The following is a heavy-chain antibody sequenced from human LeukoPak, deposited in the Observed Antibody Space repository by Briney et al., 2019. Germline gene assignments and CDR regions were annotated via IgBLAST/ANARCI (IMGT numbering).Heavy chain of an antibody. Sequence: SETLSLTCTVSGGSISSYYWSWIRQPPGKGLEWIGYIYYSGSTNYNPSLKSRVTISVDTSKNQFSLKVSSVTAADTAVYYCAREKNGNEPFDYWGQGTLVTVSS. CDR3: AREKNGNEPFDY. V-gene: IGHV4-59*01. CDR1: GGSISSYY. J-gene: IGHJ4*02. CDR2: IYYSGST. D-gene: IGHD4-23*01.